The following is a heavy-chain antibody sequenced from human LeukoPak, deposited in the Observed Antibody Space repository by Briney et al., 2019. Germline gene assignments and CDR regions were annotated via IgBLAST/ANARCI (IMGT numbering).Heavy chain of an antibody. CDR1: GYTFTGYY. Sequence: ASVKVSCKASGYTFTGYYMHWVRQAPGQGLEWMGWTNPNSGGTNYAQKFQGRVTMTRDTSISTAYMELSRLRSDDTAVYYCASGVLRHYYYGMDVWGQGTTVTVSS. V-gene: IGHV1-2*02. J-gene: IGHJ6*02. CDR3: ASGVLRHYYYGMDV. CDR2: TNPNSGGT. D-gene: IGHD4-17*01.